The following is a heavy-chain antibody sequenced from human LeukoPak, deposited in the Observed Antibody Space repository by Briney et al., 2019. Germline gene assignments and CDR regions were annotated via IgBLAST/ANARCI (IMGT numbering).Heavy chain of an antibody. D-gene: IGHD3-3*01. CDR3: ARGPFGGVVMYYFDY. CDR1: GYTFTSYY. V-gene: IGHV1-69*13. J-gene: IGHJ4*02. CDR2: IIPIFGTA. Sequence: GASVKVSCKASGYTFTSYYMHWVRQAPGQGLEWMGGIIPIFGTANYAQKFQGRVTITADESTSTAYMELSSLRSEDTAVYYCARGPFGGVVMYYFDYWGQGTLVTVSS.